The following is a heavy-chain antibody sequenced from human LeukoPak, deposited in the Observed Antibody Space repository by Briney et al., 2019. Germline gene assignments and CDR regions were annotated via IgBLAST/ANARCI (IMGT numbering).Heavy chain of an antibody. J-gene: IGHJ3*02. Sequence: GGSLRLSCTTSGFTFDDYAMHWVRQAPGKGLEWVSGISWTTVTIGYADSVKDRFTISRDNAKNSLYLHMNSLRAEDTALYYCAKGGEGRITDAFDIWGQGTMVTVSS. CDR1: GFTFDDYA. V-gene: IGHV3-9*01. CDR2: ISWTTVTI. CDR3: AKGGEGRITDAFDI. D-gene: IGHD1-14*01.